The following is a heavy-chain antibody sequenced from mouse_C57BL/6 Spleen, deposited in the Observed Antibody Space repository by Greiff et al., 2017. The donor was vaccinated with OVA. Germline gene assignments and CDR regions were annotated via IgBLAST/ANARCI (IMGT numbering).Heavy chain of an antibody. J-gene: IGHJ2*01. CDR2: IWWNDDK. D-gene: IGHD1-1*01. CDR3: SQMSTTVVAYEY. V-gene: IGHV8-5*01. CDR1: GFSLSTSNMG. Sequence: QVTLKVSGPGILQPSPTLSLTCSFSGFSLSTSNMGIGWLRQPSGQGLEWLAHIWWNDDKYYNPSLKSRLTISKATSNNQVFLKITSVDTADTATYDCSQMSTTVVAYEYWGKGTTLSVAT.